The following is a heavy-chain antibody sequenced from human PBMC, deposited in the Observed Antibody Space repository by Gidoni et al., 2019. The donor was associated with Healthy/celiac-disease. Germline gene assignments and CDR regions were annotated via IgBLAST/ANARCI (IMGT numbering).Heavy chain of an antibody. CDR2: ISSSSSYI. D-gene: IGHD6-19*01. V-gene: IGHV3-21*01. J-gene: IGHJ4*02. CDR3: ARSGSGWAYYFDY. Sequence: EVQLVESGGGLVKPGGSLRLSCAASGFTSGSDCRNWVRQAPGKGLGWVSSISSSSSYIYYADSVNGRFTISRDNAKNSLYLQMNSLRAEDTAVYYCARSGSGWAYYFDYWGQGTLVTVSS. CDR1: GFTSGSDC.